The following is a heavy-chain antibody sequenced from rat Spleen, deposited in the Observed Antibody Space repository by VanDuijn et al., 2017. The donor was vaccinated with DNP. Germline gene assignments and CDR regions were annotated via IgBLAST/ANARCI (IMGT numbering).Heavy chain of an antibody. CDR2: ISSDGGST. D-gene: IGHD1-1*01. Sequence: EVQLVATGGGLVQPGRSLKVSCVASGFTFSNYWMFWVRQAPGKGLEWIASISSDGGSTSYSDSVKGRFTISRDNAEDTVYLQMNSLRSEDRATYYCVKDKWFYAMDAWGQGTSVTVSS. V-gene: IGHV5-58*01. J-gene: IGHJ4*01. CDR3: VKDKWFYAMDA. CDR1: GFTFSNYW.